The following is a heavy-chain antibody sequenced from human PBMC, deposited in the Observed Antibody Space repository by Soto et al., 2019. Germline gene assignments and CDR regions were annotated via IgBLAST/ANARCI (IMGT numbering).Heavy chain of an antibody. CDR2: IYATGTT. D-gene: IGHD1-1*01. Sequence: SETLSLTCTVSCASISGFYWSWIRKSAGKGLEWIGRIYATGTTDYNPSLKSRVMMSVDTSKKQFSLKLRSVTAADTAGYYCVRDGTKTLRDWFDPWGQGISGTVS. J-gene: IGHJ5*02. CDR1: CASISGFY. CDR3: VRDGTKTLRDWFDP. V-gene: IGHV4-4*07.